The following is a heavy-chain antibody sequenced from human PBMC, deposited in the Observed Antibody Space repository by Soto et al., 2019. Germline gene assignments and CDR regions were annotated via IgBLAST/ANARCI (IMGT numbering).Heavy chain of an antibody. CDR2: IIPIFGTA. CDR1: GGTFSSYA. D-gene: IGHD3-3*01. V-gene: IGHV1-69*13. J-gene: IGHJ6*02. CDR3: ARAEYYDFWSGYYSSPNYYYGMDV. Sequence: SVKVSCKASGGTFSSYAISWVRQAPGEGLEWMGGIIPIFGTANYAQKFQGRVTITADESTSTAYMGLSSLRSEDTAVYYCARAEYYDFWSGYYSSPNYYYGMDVWGQGPTVTVSS.